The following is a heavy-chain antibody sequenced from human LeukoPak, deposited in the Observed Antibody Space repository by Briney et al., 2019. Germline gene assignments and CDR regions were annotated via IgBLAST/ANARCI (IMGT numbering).Heavy chain of an antibody. CDR1: GGSINSITNY. CDR2: IYYSGST. V-gene: IGHV4-39*07. CDR3: ARAPDYYDSSGYANYFDY. J-gene: IGHJ4*02. Sequence: SETLSLTCTVSGGSINSITNYWGWIRQPPVKGLEWIGSIYYSGSTYYNPSLKSRVTISIDTSKNQFSLKLNSLTAADTAVYYCARAPDYYDSSGYANYFDYWGQGTLVTVSS. D-gene: IGHD3-22*01.